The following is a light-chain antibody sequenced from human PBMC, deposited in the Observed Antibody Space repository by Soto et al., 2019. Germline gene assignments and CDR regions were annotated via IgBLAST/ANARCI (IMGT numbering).Light chain of an antibody. V-gene: IGLV2-23*01. CDR2: EGS. CDR3: CSYAGSYTLI. CDR1: SSDVGSYNL. J-gene: IGLJ2*01. Sequence: QSALTQPASVSGSPGQSITISCTGTSSDVGSYNLVSWYQHYPGKAPKLMIYEGSKRPSGVSNRFSGSKSGNTASLTISGLQAEDEADYHCCSYAGSYTLIFGGGTQLTVL.